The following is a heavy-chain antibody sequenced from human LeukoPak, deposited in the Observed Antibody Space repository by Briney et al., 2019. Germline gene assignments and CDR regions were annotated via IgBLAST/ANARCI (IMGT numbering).Heavy chain of an antibody. Sequence: GGSLRLSCTASGFTFSAYAMMWVRQAPGKGPEWVSAIRGGGGSAFYADSVKGRFTITRDNSKYTLFLQMNSLRAEDTAVYYCARDPNGDYIGAFDMWGPGTMVTVSS. V-gene: IGHV3-23*01. CDR1: GFTFSAYA. J-gene: IGHJ3*02. CDR3: ARDPNGDYIGAFDM. D-gene: IGHD4-17*01. CDR2: IRGGGGSA.